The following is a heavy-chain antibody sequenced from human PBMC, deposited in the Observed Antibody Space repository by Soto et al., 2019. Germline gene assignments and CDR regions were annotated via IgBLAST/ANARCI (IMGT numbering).Heavy chain of an antibody. CDR3: AKVSSSWYAGFFDL. D-gene: IGHD6-13*01. J-gene: IGHJ4*02. V-gene: IGHV3-23*01. Sequence: GRVTITRDNSKNTLYLQIHTLRAEDTAVYYCAKVSSSWYAGFFDLWGQGTLVTVSS.